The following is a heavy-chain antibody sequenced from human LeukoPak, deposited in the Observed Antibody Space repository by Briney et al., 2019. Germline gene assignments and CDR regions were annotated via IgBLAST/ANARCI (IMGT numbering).Heavy chain of an antibody. V-gene: IGHV4-39*07. CDR3: ARGGTWDLRP. D-gene: IGHD1-26*01. J-gene: IGHJ4*02. CDR2: IYYSGST. Sequence: SETLSLTCTVSGGSISSSSYYWGWIRQPPGKGLEWIGSIYYSGSTYYNPSLKSRVTISVDTSKNQFSLKLSSVTAADTAVYYCARGGTWDLRPWGQGTLVTVSS. CDR1: GGSISSSSYY.